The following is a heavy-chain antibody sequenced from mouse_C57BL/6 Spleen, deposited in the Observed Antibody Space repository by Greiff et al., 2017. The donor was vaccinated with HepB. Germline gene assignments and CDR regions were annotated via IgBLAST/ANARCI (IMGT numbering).Heavy chain of an antibody. CDR2: IDPSDSYT. J-gene: IGHJ4*01. CDR3: ARSTTVRAMDY. V-gene: IGHV1-59*01. CDR1: GYTFTSYW. Sequence: VQLQQSGAELVRPGTSVKLSCKASGYTFTSYWMHWVKQRPGQGLEWIGVIDPSDSYTNYNQKFKGKATLTVDTSSSTAYMQLSSLTSEDSAVYCCARSTTVRAMDYWGQGTSVTVSS. D-gene: IGHD2-1*01.